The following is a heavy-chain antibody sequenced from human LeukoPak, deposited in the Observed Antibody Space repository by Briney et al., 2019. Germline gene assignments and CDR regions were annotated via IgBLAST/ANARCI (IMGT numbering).Heavy chain of an antibody. V-gene: IGHV3-11*01. CDR3: ARRSPAAAWFDP. CDR2: ISSSGTSI. CDR1: GFTLSDYY. J-gene: IGHJ5*02. D-gene: IGHD6-13*01. Sequence: GGSLRLSCAASGFTLSDYYMSWIRQAPGKGLEWVSYISSSGTSIYYADSVKGRFTISRDNAKNSLYLQMNSLRVEDTAVYYCARRSPAAAWFDPWGQGTLVTVSS.